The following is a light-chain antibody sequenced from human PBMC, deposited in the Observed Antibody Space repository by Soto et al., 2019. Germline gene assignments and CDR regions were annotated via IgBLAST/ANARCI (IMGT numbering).Light chain of an antibody. Sequence: DIQVTKSASTLSASVGDRVTITCRASQSISSWLAWYQQKPGKAPKLLIYDASSLESGVPSRFSGSGSGTEFTLTISSLQPDDFATYYCQQYNSYWTFGQGTKVDIK. CDR3: QQYNSYWT. J-gene: IGKJ1*01. CDR2: DAS. V-gene: IGKV1-5*01. CDR1: QSISSW.